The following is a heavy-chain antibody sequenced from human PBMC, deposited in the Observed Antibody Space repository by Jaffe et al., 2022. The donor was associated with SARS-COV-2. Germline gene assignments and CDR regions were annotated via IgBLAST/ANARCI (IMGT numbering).Heavy chain of an antibody. CDR1: GFSFSSSA. J-gene: IGHJ5*02. V-gene: IGHV3-23*04. CDR2: ITDSGANT. Sequence: EVQLVESGGTLLPPGGSLRLSCAASGFSFSSSAMSWVRQAPGKGLDWVSTITDSGANTYYPDSMKGRFTISRDNSKDTLYLQMNSLRAEDTAIYYCARVPNFAVGVWFDPWGQGTLVTVSS. D-gene: IGHD3-10*01. CDR3: ARVPNFAVGVWFDP.